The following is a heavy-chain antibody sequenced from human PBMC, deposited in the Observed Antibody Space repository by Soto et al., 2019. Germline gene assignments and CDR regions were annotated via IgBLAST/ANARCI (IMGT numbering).Heavy chain of an antibody. CDR2: ISGSGDRT. Sequence: HPGGSLRLSCTASGFTFDNYAMAWVRQAPGKGLEWVAGISGSGDRTNYVDSVKGRFTISRDNSKNRLYLQMKSLRAEDTALYYCAKDYGVRGIMTNLFDSWGRGTLVTV. CDR3: AKDYGVRGIMTNLFDS. D-gene: IGHD3-10*01. CDR1: GFTFDNYA. V-gene: IGHV3-23*01. J-gene: IGHJ5*01.